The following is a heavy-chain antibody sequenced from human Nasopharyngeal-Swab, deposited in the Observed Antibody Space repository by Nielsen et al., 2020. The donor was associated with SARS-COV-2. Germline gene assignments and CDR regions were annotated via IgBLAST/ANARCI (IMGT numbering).Heavy chain of an antibody. CDR3: ARDSYYDSSGYFDAFDI. Sequence: GESLKISCAASGFTFSSYSMNWVRQAPGKGLEWVSAITSSSTYTYYADSVKGRFTISRDNSKNTLYLQMNSLRAEDTAVYYCARDSYYDSSGYFDAFDIWGQGTMVTVSS. CDR2: ITSSSTYT. D-gene: IGHD3-22*01. CDR1: GFTFSSYS. V-gene: IGHV3-21*04. J-gene: IGHJ3*02.